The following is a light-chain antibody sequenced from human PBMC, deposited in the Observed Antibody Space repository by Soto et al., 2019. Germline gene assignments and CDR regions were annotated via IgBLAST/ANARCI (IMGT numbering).Light chain of an antibody. V-gene: IGLV1-40*01. CDR2: GDN. J-gene: IGLJ3*02. Sequence: QSVLTQPPSVSGAPGQRVTISCTGSSSNIGAGHDVHWYQQLPGTAPKLLIYGDNNRPSGVPDRFSGSKSGTSASLAITGLQADDEADYSCQSYDSSLNGGVFGGGTQLTVL. CDR1: SSNIGAGHD. CDR3: QSYDSSLNGGV.